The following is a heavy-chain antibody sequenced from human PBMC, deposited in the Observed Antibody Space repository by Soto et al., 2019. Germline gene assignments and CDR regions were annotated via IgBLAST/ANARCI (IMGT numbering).Heavy chain of an antibody. D-gene: IGHD2-8*01. CDR3: ARAYCTNGVCYYYYYYMDV. Sequence: GASVKVSCKASGYTFTGYYMHWVRQAPGQGLEWVGWINPNSGTTNYAQKFQGRVTITTDESTSTAYMELSSLRSDDTAVYYCARAYCTNGVCYYYYYYMDVWGKGTTVTVSS. CDR1: GYTFTGYY. V-gene: IGHV1-2*02. J-gene: IGHJ6*03. CDR2: INPNSGTT.